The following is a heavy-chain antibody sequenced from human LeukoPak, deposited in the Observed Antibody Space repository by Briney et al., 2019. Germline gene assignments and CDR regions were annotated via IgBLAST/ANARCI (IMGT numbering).Heavy chain of an antibody. J-gene: IGHJ4*02. CDR1: GFTLSSYG. Sequence: PGRSLRLSCAASGFTLSSYGMHWVRQAPGKGLEWVAVIWYDGSNKYHADSVKGRFTISRDNSKNTLYLQMNSLRAEDTAVYYCARPRSPGIAVAGYYFDYWGQGTLVTVSS. D-gene: IGHD6-19*01. V-gene: IGHV3-33*01. CDR3: ARPRSPGIAVAGYYFDY. CDR2: IWYDGSNK.